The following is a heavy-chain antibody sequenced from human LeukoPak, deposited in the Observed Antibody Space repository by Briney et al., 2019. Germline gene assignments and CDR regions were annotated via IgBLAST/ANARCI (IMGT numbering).Heavy chain of an antibody. Sequence: PSETLSLTCTVSGGXVSSGSYYWSWIRQPPGKGLEWIGYIYYSGSTNYNPSLKSRVTISVDTSKNQFSLKLRSVTAADTAVYYCARVPGGGTAANWGQGTMVTVSS. V-gene: IGHV4-61*01. J-gene: IGHJ3*01. CDR3: ARVPGGGTAAN. D-gene: IGHD1-7*01. CDR1: GGXVSSGSYY. CDR2: IYYSGST.